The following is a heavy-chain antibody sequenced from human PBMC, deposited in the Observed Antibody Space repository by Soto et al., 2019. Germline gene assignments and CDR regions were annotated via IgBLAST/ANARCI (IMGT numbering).Heavy chain of an antibody. J-gene: IGHJ6*02. CDR3: ARGEGYYDSSGLEYYHGMDV. Sequence: QVQLEQSGAEVKKPGSSVKVSCKASGGTFRSHAIAWVRQAPGQGLEWMGDFIPIFGTSNYAQKFQGRISITADESRTTAYMELSTVTDEDTATYYCARGEGYYDSSGLEYYHGMDVWGQGITLTVSS. CDR2: FIPIFGTS. D-gene: IGHD3-22*01. V-gene: IGHV1-69*01. CDR1: GGTFRSHA.